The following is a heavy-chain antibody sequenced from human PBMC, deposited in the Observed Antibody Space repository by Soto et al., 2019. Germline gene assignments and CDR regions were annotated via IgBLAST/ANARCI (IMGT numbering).Heavy chain of an antibody. CDR2: INPSGGCI. J-gene: IGHJ4*02. Sequence: ASVKVSCKASGYTFTSYYMHWVRQAPGQGLERMGIINPSGGCISYAQKFQGIFTMTRDTSSSTVYMELCSLRSEDTAVYYCARDRGNSSGYYYHDYWGQGTLVSVSS. D-gene: IGHD3-22*01. CDR1: GYTFTSYY. V-gene: IGHV1-46*01. CDR3: ARDRGNSSGYYYHDY.